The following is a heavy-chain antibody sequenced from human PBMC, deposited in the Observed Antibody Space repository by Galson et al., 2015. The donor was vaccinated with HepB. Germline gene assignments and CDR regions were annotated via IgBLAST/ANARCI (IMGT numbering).Heavy chain of an antibody. J-gene: IGHJ4*02. D-gene: IGHD3-10*01. CDR2: ISGSGGST. CDR1: GFTFSSYA. V-gene: IGHV3-23*01. Sequence: SLRLSCAASGFTFSSYAMSWVRQAPGKGLEWVSAISGSGGSTYYADSVKGRFTISRDNSTNTLYLQMNSLRAEDTAVYYCAKESSPHYYGSGSYSAYWGQGTLVTVSS. CDR3: AKESSPHYYGSGSYSAY.